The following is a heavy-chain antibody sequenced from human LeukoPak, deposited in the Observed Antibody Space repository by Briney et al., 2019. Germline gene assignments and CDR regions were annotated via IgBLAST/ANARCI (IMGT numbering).Heavy chain of an antibody. Sequence: GASVKVSCKASGYTFTSYGISWVRQAPGQGLEWMGGIIPIFGTANYAQMFQGRVTITADESTSTAYMELSSLRSEDTAVYYCARKGSGYDWDFDYWGQGTLVTVSS. V-gene: IGHV1-69*13. CDR1: GYTFTSYG. D-gene: IGHD5-12*01. J-gene: IGHJ4*02. CDR2: IIPIFGTA. CDR3: ARKGSGYDWDFDY.